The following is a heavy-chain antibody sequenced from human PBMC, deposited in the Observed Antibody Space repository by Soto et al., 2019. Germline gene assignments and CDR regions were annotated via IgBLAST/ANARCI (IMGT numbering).Heavy chain of an antibody. Sequence: PGESLKISCKGSGYSFTSYWIAWVRQTPGKGPEWMGWINAGNGNTKYSEKFQDRFTITRDTSANTAYMDLRSLTSEDTAVYYCARGIWVATSASYYFDSWGQGTQVTVSS. CDR1: GYSFTSYW. CDR2: INAGNGNT. V-gene: IGHV1-3*01. J-gene: IGHJ4*02. CDR3: ARGIWVATSASYYFDS. D-gene: IGHD5-12*01.